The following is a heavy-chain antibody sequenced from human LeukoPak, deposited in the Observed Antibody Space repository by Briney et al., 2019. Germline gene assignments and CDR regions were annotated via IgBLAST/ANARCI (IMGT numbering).Heavy chain of an antibody. D-gene: IGHD3-16*01. V-gene: IGHV4-38-2*02. CDR2: IYHSGST. CDR3: ARGPLGGESFDI. CDR1: GYSISSGYY. Sequence: PSETLSLTCIVSGYSISSGYYWGWIRQPPGKGLEWIGSIYHSGSTYYNPSLKSRVTISVDTSKNQFSLKLSSVTAADTAVYYCARGPLGGESFDIWGQGTMVTVSS. J-gene: IGHJ3*02.